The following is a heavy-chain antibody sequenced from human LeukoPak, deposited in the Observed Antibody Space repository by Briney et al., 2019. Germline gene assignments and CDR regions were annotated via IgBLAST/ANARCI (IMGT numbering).Heavy chain of an antibody. CDR1: GGSINSYY. CDR3: ARDRRRLYSGYGGYYFDY. CDR2: IYYSGST. V-gene: IGHV4-59*12. Sequence: PSETLSLTCTVSGGSINSYYWSWIRQPPGKGLEWIGYIYYSGSTNYNPSLKSRVTISVDTSKNQFSLKLSSVTAADTAVYYCARDRRRLYSGYGGYYFDYWGQGTLVTVSS. D-gene: IGHD5-12*01. J-gene: IGHJ4*02.